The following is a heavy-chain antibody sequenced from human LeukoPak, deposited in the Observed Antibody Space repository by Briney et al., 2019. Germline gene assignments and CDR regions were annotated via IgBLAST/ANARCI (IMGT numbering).Heavy chain of an antibody. V-gene: IGHV1-2*02. D-gene: IGHD2-2*01. Sequence: ASVKVSCKASGYTFTGYYMHWVRQAPGQGLEWMGWINPNSGGTNYAQKFQGRVTMTRDTSISTAYMELSRLRSDDTAVYYCARGQGFRSTYHYYYGMDVWGQGTTVTVSS. J-gene: IGHJ6*02. CDR3: ARGQGFRSTYHYYYGMDV. CDR2: INPNSGGT. CDR1: GYTFTGYY.